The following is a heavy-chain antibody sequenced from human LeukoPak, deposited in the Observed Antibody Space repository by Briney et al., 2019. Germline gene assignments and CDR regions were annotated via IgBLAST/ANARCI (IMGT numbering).Heavy chain of an antibody. J-gene: IGHJ4*02. CDR1: GGTFSSYA. D-gene: IGHD1-26*01. CDR2: IIPIFGTA. Sequence: ASVKVSCKASGGTFSSYAISWVRQAPGQGLEWMGRIIPIFGTANYAQKFQGSVTITTDESTSTAYMELSSLRSEDTAVYYCARDAGSALDYWGQGTLVTVSS. CDR3: ARDAGSALDY. V-gene: IGHV1-69*05.